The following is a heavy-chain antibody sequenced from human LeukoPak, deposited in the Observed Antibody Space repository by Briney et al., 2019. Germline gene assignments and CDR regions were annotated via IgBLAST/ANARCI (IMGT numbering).Heavy chain of an antibody. CDR3: ARLAAISGSDYPDD. V-gene: IGHV4-59*08. CDR2: IFYSGNT. Sequence: PSETLSLTCTVSGVSISSYYWSWIRQPPGKGLEWIGYIFYSGNTIYNPSLRSRVTISADTSKNHFSLRLRSVTAADTAVSYCARLAAISGSDYPDDWGQGTLVTVSS. D-gene: IGHD1-26*01. CDR1: GVSISSYY. J-gene: IGHJ4*02.